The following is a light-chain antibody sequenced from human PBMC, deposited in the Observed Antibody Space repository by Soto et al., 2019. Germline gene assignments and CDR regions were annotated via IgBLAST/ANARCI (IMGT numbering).Light chain of an antibody. CDR3: MQALQTPPT. V-gene: IGKV2-28*01. CDR2: LGS. J-gene: IGKJ1*01. Sequence: DIVMTQSPLSLPVTPGEPASISCRSSQSLLHTNGYNSLDWYLQKPGQSPQLLIYLGSNRASGVPERFSASGSGTFFTLRISRVEAEDVGVYYCMQALQTPPTFGQGTKVEIK. CDR1: QSLLHTNGYNS.